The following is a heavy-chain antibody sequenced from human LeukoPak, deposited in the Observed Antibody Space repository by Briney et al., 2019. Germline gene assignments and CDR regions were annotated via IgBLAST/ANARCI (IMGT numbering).Heavy chain of an antibody. V-gene: IGHV3-33*06. J-gene: IGHJ4*02. CDR3: AKDLNGYYDSSGLSDY. CDR2: IWYDGSNK. Sequence: GGSLRLSCAASGFTFSSYGMHWVRQAPGKGLEWVAVIWYDGSNKYYADSVKGRFTISRDNSKNTLYLQMNSLRAEDTAVYYCAKDLNGYYDSSGLSDYWGQGTLVTVSS. CDR1: GFTFSSYG. D-gene: IGHD3-22*01.